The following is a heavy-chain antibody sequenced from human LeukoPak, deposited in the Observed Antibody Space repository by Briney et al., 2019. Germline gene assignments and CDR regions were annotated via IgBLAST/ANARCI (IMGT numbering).Heavy chain of an antibody. V-gene: IGHV2-70*11. J-gene: IGHJ4*02. CDR2: IDWDDGK. Sequence: ESGPTLVNPTQTLTLACTFSGFSLSTSGMCVSWIRQPPGKALEWLARIDWDDGKYYSTSLKTRLTISKDTSKNQVVLTMTNMDPVDTATYYCARMSYDSSGYYTRTFDYWGQGTLVTVSS. CDR1: GFSLSTSGMC. CDR3: ARMSYDSSGYYTRTFDY. D-gene: IGHD3-22*01.